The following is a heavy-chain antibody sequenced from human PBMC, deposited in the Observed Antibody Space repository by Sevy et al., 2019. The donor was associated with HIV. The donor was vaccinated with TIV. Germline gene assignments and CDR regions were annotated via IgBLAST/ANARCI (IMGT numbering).Heavy chain of an antibody. CDR3: ARAGTRGSSWYIGRYY. J-gene: IGHJ4*02. D-gene: IGHD6-13*01. CDR1: GCTFSSYA. Sequence: GGSLRLSCAASGCTFSSYAMHWVRQAPGKGLEWVAVISYDGSNKYYADSVKGRFTISRDNSKNTLYLQMNSLSAEDTAVYYCARAGTRGSSWYIGRYYWGQGTLVTVSS. CDR2: ISYDGSNK. V-gene: IGHV3-30-3*01.